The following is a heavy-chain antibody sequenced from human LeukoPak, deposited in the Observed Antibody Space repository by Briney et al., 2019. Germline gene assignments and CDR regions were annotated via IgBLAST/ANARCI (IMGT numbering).Heavy chain of an antibody. J-gene: IGHJ1*01. CDR3: ARGGAARLHFQN. V-gene: IGHV4-59*01. CDR1: GGSFSGYY. D-gene: IGHD6-6*01. Sequence: SETLSLTCAVYGGSFSGYYWNWIRQPPGKGLEWIGYIYHSGSTNYNPSLQSRVTISVDTSKNQFSLNLNSVTAADTAVYYCARGGAARLHFQNWGQGTLVTVSS. CDR2: IYHSGST.